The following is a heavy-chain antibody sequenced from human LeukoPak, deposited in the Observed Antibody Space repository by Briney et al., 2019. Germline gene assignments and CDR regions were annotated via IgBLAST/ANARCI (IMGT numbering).Heavy chain of an antibody. CDR3: ARDRTGYSGYDLFDY. D-gene: IGHD5-12*01. J-gene: IGHJ4*02. CDR1: GYTLTDHY. Sequence: GASVKVSCKASGYTLTDHYMQWVRQAPGQGLEWMGWINPHSGDTNYAQKFQDRVTMTRDTSISTAYMELSRLRSDDTAVYYCARDRTGYSGYDLFDYWGQGTLVTVSS. V-gene: IGHV1-2*02. CDR2: INPHSGDT.